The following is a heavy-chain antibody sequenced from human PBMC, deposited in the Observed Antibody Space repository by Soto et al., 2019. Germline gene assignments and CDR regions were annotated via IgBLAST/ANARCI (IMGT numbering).Heavy chain of an antibody. J-gene: IGHJ3*02. V-gene: IGHV3-23*01. CDR1: GFTFSSYA. CDR3: AKEFDAGPHRDDAFDI. D-gene: IGHD3-10*01. Sequence: PGGSLRLSCAASGFTFSSYAMSWVRQAPGKGLEWVSAISGSGGSSYYADSVKGRFTISRDNSKNTLYLQMNSLRAEDTAVYYCAKEFDAGPHRDDAFDIWGQGTMVTVSS. CDR2: ISGSGGSS.